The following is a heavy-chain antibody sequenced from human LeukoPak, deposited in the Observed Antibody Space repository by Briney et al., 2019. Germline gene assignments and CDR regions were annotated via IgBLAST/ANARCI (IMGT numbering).Heavy chain of an antibody. V-gene: IGHV3-23*01. CDR2: ISGSGGSA. J-gene: IGHJ4*02. CDR3: ANHTAMVYFDY. CDR1: GFTFSSYA. Sequence: GGSLRLSCAASGFTFSSYAMSWVRQAPGKGLEWVSAISGSGGSAYYADSVKGRFTISRDNSKNTLYLQMNSLRAEDTAVYYCANHTAMVYFDYWGQGTLVTVSS. D-gene: IGHD5-18*01.